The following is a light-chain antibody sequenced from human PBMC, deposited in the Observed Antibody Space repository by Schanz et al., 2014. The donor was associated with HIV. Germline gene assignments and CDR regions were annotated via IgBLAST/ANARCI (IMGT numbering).Light chain of an antibody. CDR2: GNN. Sequence: QSVLTQPPSVSGAPGQSVTISCTGSRSNIGTGSDVHWYHHLPGSAPKLLISGNNNRPSGVPDRFSGSKSGTSASLAITGLQAEDEADYYCQSYDSGLSGILFGGGTKVTVL. CDR1: RSNIGTGSD. J-gene: IGLJ2*01. V-gene: IGLV1-40*01. CDR3: QSYDSGLSGIL.